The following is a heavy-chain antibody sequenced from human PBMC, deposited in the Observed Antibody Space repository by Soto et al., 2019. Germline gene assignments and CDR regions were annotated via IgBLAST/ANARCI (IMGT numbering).Heavy chain of an antibody. Sequence: QLVQSGPEVKKPGSSVKVSCKAVGDTFSSYAVSWVRQAPGQGLEWMGGIIPTFGTVNSAQKFQGRATITADESTRLSYMELSSLKSEDTAVYYWAREAGDYGHPYFDYWGQGTLISVSS. CDR2: IIPTFGTV. D-gene: IGHD3-10*01. CDR1: GDTFSSYA. J-gene: IGHJ4*02. CDR3: AREAGDYGHPYFDY. V-gene: IGHV1-69*01.